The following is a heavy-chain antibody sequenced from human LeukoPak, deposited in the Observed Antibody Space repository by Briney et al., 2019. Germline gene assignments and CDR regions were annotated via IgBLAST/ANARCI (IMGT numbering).Heavy chain of an antibody. D-gene: IGHD3-10*01. V-gene: IGHV4-59*01. CDR3: ARVEYYYGSGSYFDY. CDR2: TYYSGST. J-gene: IGHJ4*02. Sequence: SETLSLTCTVSGGSISSYYWSWIRQPPGKGLEWIGYTYYSGSTNYNPSLKSRVTISVDTSKNQFSLKLSSVTAADTAVYYCARVEYYYGSGSYFDYWGQGTLVTVSS. CDR1: GGSISSYY.